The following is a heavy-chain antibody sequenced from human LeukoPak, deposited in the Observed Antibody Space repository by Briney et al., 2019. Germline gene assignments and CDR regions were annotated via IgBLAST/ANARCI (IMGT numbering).Heavy chain of an antibody. CDR2: IYYSGST. CDR1: GGSISSGGYY. Sequence: PSQTLSLTCTVSGGSISSGGYYWSWIRQHPGTGLEWIGYIYYSGSTYYNPSLKSRVTISVDTSKNQFSLKLSSVTAADTAVYYCARDPAAINYYDSSGYFDYWGQGTLVTVSS. J-gene: IGHJ4*02. D-gene: IGHD3-22*01. V-gene: IGHV4-31*03. CDR3: ARDPAAINYYDSSGYFDY.